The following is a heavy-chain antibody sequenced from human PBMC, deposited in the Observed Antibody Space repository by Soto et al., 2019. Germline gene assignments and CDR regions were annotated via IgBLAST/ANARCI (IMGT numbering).Heavy chain of an antibody. V-gene: IGHV4-39*01. Sequence: QVQLQESGPGLVKPSETLSLTCAVSGASISRTGFHWGWIRQPPGQGLEWIGGVYESVNTFYNSSLKSRVTISVDTSKNQFSLKLKSVTAADTAVYYCSRRGSGHTFDYWGQGTLVTVSS. D-gene: IGHD3-10*01. CDR3: SRRGSGHTFDY. CDR1: GASISRTGFH. J-gene: IGHJ4*02. CDR2: VYESVNT.